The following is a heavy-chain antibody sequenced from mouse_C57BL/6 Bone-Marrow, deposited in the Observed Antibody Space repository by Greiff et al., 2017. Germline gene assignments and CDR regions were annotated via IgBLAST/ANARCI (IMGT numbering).Heavy chain of an antibody. CDR2: VDPENGDT. Sequence: VQLQHSGAALVRQGALVKLSCTASGFNIKDDYMHWVKQRPEQGLDWIGWVDPENGDTEYASKFQGKATMTADTSSNTAYLQLSSLTSEDTAVYYCTSWFLYYAIDYWGQGTSVTV. D-gene: IGHD2-2*01. J-gene: IGHJ4*01. V-gene: IGHV14-4*01. CDR1: GFNIKDDY. CDR3: TSWFLYYAIDY.